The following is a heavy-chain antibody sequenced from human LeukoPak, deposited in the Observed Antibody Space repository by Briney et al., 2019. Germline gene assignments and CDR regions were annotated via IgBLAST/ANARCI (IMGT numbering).Heavy chain of an antibody. D-gene: IGHD4-17*01. J-gene: IGHJ5*02. CDR1: GYTFTSYD. Sequence: ASVKVSCKASGYTFTSYDINWVRQATGQGLEWMGWMNPNSGNTGYAQKFQGRVTMTRNTSISTAYMELSSLRSEDTAVYYCARGQHSMYVDYGALDPWGQGTLVTVSS. CDR2: MNPNSGNT. CDR3: ARGQHSMYVDYGALDP. V-gene: IGHV1-8*01.